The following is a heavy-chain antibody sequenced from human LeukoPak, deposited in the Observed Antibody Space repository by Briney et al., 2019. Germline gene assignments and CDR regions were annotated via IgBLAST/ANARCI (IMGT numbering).Heavy chain of an antibody. Sequence: ASVKVSCKASGGTFSSYAISWVRQAPGQGLEWMGGIIPIFGTANYTQKFQGRVTITADESTSTAYMELSSLRSEDTAVYYCARSNTAYYYDSSGYYFDYWGQGTLVTVSS. CDR3: ARSNTAYYYDSSGYYFDY. CDR1: GGTFSSYA. CDR2: IIPIFGTA. V-gene: IGHV1-69*13. J-gene: IGHJ4*02. D-gene: IGHD3-22*01.